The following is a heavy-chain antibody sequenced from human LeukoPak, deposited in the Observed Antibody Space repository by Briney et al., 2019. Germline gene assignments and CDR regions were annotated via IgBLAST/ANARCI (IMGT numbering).Heavy chain of an antibody. V-gene: IGHV3-53*01. Sequence: QPGGSLRLSCAASGFTVSSNYMSWVRQAPGKGLEWVSVIYSGGSTYYADSVKGRFTISRDNSKNTLYLQMNSLRAEDTAVYYCARIPDYGDNWFDPWGQGTLVTVSS. CDR1: GFTVSSNY. CDR2: IYSGGST. J-gene: IGHJ5*02. D-gene: IGHD4-17*01. CDR3: ARIPDYGDNWFDP.